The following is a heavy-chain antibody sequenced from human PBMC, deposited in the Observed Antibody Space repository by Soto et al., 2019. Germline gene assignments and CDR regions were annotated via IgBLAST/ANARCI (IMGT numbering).Heavy chain of an antibody. V-gene: IGHV3-30*18. Sequence: QVHLVESGGGVGQPGRSLRLSCAASGFSFSTYGMHWVRQAPGKGLEWVAFISNDGSNKYYADSVKGRFTISRDNSKNTLYLQMNSRRAEDTAVYYCAKEFGNSWAFDYWGQGPLVTVSS. J-gene: IGHJ4*02. CDR2: ISNDGSNK. CDR1: GFSFSTYG. D-gene: IGHD1-7*01. CDR3: AKEFGNSWAFDY.